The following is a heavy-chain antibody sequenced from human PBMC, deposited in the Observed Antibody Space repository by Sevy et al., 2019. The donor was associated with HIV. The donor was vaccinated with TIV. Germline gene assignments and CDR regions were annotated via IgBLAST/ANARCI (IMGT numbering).Heavy chain of an antibody. CDR2: ISTSSGYK. CDR3: ARDKTILGGRYGMDV. CDR1: GFTFSNYN. Sequence: GESLKISCAASGFTFSNYNINWVRQSPGKGLGWGSFISTSSGYKYYADSVKGRFTISRDNAKNSLYLQMNSLRAEDTAVYYCARDKTILGGRYGMDVWGQGTTVTVSS. J-gene: IGHJ6*02. D-gene: IGHD3-3*01. V-gene: IGHV3-21*06.